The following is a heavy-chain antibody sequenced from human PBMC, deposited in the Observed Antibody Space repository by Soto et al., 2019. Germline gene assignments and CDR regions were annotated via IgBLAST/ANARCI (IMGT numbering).Heavy chain of an antibody. CDR3: ARAQSSSGWSRYYSYGMDV. V-gene: IGHV3-13*04. CDR2: IGTAGDT. J-gene: IGHJ6*02. D-gene: IGHD6-19*01. Sequence: EVQLVESGGGLVQPGGSLRRSCAASGFTFSSYDMHWVRQATGKGLEWVSAIGTAGDTYYPGSVKGRFTISRENAKNSLYLQMNSLRAGDTAVYDCARAQSSSGWSRYYSYGMDVWGQGTTVTVSS. CDR1: GFTFSSYD.